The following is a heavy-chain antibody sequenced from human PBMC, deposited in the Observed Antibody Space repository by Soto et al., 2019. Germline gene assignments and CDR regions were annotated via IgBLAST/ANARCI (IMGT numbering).Heavy chain of an antibody. J-gene: IGHJ6*02. D-gene: IGHD5-12*01. V-gene: IGHV1-18*01. CDR2: ISTYSGDT. CDR3: AREGVAPYYYYGMHV. CDR1: GYAFTRSG. Sequence: VSVKVSCKASGYAFTRSGIRWVRQATGQGLEWMGWISTYSGDTNYAQTFQGRVTMTTDTSTSTVHMEVRSLRSDDTAVYYCAREGVAPYYYYGMHVWGQGTPVTAS.